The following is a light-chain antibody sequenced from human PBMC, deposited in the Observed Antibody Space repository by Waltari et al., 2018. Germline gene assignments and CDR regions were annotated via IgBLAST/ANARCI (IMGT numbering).Light chain of an antibody. Sequence: VLTQSPATLSLSPGDRATLSCRANQSVNSYLAWYQQKVGQPPRLLIYDTSNRATGIPARFSGSGSGTDFSLTISSLEPEDFAIYYCQQRSNWPPVFTFGPGTKVEFK. CDR3: QQRSNWPPVFT. J-gene: IGKJ3*01. V-gene: IGKV3-11*01. CDR2: DTS. CDR1: QSVNSY.